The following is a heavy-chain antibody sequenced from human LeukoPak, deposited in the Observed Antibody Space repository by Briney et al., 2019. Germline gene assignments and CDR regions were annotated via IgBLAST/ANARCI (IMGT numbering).Heavy chain of an antibody. CDR3: ATLEMATRSFDY. Sequence: GGSLRLSCAASGFTFDDYAMHWVRQAPGKDLEWVSGISWNSGSIGYADSVKGRFTISRDNTKNSLYLQMNSLRAEDTALYYCATLEMATRSFDYWGQGTLVTVSS. D-gene: IGHD5-24*01. V-gene: IGHV3-9*01. J-gene: IGHJ4*02. CDR2: ISWNSGSI. CDR1: GFTFDDYA.